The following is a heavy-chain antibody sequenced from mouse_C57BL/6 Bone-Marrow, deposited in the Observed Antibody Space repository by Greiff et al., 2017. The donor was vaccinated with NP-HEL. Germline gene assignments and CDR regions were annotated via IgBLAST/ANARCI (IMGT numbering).Heavy chain of an antibody. CDR3: ARPSKLGRYFDV. CDR1: GYTFTSYW. J-gene: IGHJ1*03. CDR2: IDPSDSYT. Sequence: QVQLKQPGAELVMPGASVKLSCKASGYTFTSYWMHWVKQRPGQGLEWIGEIDPSDSYTNYNQKFKGKSTLTVDKSSSTAYMQLSSLTSEDSAVYYCARPSKLGRYFDVWGTGTTVTVSS. V-gene: IGHV1-69*01. D-gene: IGHD4-1*01.